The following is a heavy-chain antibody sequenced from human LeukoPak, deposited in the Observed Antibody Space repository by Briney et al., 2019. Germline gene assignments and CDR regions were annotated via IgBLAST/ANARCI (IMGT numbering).Heavy chain of an antibody. CDR3: ARGGAVAGRAFDI. Sequence: GGSLRLSCAASGFTVSSNYMSWVRQAPGKGLEWVSVIYSGGSTYYADSVKGRFTISRDNSKNTLYLQMNSLRAEDTAVYYCARGGAVAGRAFDIWGQGTMVTVSS. CDR2: IYSGGST. V-gene: IGHV3-53*01. CDR1: GFTVSSNY. D-gene: IGHD6-19*01. J-gene: IGHJ3*02.